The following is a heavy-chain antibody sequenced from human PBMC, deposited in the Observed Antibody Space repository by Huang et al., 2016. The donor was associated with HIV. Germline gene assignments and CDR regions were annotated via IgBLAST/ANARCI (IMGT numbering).Heavy chain of an antibody. CDR2: VSAYSGYT. CDR1: GYTFSIYG. CDR3: ARVPSDHFSDY. Sequence: QIQLVQSGPEVKKPGASVKVSCKASGYTFSIYGISGVRQAPGQGPGWMGWVSAYSGYTNYSQKFQGRGTMTADTSASTAYMDLRSLTSDDTAVYYCARVPSDHFSDYWGQGTLVTVSS. J-gene: IGHJ4*02. V-gene: IGHV1-18*01.